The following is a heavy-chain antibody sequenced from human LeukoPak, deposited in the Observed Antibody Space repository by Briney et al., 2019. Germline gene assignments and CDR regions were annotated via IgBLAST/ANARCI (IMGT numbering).Heavy chain of an antibody. J-gene: IGHJ4*02. CDR1: GITISDRA. CDR2: NSHLSDWT. V-gene: IGHV3-9*03. CDR3: AKDMGSSAREGNFDY. D-gene: IGHD6-6*01. Sequence: PGGSLRLSCVASGITISDRAMAWVRQAPGKGLEWVSSNSHLSDWTLFADSVKGRFTISRDNAKNSLYLQMNSLRAEDMALYYCAKDMGSSAREGNFDYWGQGTLVTVSS.